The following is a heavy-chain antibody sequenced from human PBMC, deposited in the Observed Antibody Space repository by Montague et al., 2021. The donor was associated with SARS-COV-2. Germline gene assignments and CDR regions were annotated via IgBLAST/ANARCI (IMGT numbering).Heavy chain of an antibody. J-gene: IGHJ3*01. V-gene: IGHV4-31*03. CDR2: IYHSGST. D-gene: IGHD2-2*01. Sequence: TLSLTCSVSGDSIGSGGFYCTWIRHLPGKGLEWLGNIYHSGSTYFNPSLKSRLTMSVDTSKQHFSLNLTSVTAADTAVYYCVRGGFYDCAATSCTTTDAFDVWGQGTMVTVSS. CDR1: GDSIGSGGFY. CDR3: VRGGFYDCAATSCTTTDAFDV.